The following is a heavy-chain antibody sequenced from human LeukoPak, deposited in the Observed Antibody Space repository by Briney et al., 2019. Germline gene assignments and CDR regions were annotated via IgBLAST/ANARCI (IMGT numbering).Heavy chain of an antibody. CDR1: GYSISSGYY. V-gene: IGHV4-38-2*02. D-gene: IGHD3-3*01. J-gene: IGHJ4*02. Sequence: SETLSLTCTVSGYSISSGYYWGWIRQPPGKGLEWIGSIYHSGSTYYNPSLKSRVTISVDTSKNQFSLKLSSVTAADTAVYYCARTQNPYDLWSGYYKGGYYFDYWGQGTLVTVSS. CDR3: ARTQNPYDLWSGYYKGGYYFDY. CDR2: IYHSGST.